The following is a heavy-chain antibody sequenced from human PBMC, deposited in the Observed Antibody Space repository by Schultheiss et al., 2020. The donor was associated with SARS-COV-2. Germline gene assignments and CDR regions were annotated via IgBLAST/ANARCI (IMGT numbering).Heavy chain of an antibody. CDR3: AREPGSTSYAFDI. V-gene: IGHV4-34*01. J-gene: IGHJ3*02. CDR1: GGSFSGDY. D-gene: IGHD2-2*01. CDR2: INHSGST. Sequence: SETLSLTCAVYGGSFSGDYWSWIRQPPGKGLEWIGEINHSGSTNYNPSLKSRVTISVDTSKNQFSLKLSSVTAADTAVYYCAREPGSTSYAFDIWGQGTMVTVSS.